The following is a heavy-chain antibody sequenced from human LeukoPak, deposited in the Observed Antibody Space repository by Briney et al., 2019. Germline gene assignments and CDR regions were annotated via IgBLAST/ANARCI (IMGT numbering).Heavy chain of an antibody. Sequence: PGGSLRLSCAASGFTLSNYVVNWVRQPPGKGLEWIGEINHSGSTNYNPSLKSRVTISVDTSKNQFSLKLSSVTAADTAVYYCARSGSGSHTYYYYGMDVWGQGTTVTVSS. CDR3: ARSGSGSHTYYYYGMDV. D-gene: IGHD3-10*01. V-gene: IGHV4-34*01. CDR2: INHSGST. J-gene: IGHJ6*02. CDR1: GFTLSNYV.